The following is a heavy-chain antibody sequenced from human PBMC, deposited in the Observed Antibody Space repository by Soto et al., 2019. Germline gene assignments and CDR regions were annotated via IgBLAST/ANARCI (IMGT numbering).Heavy chain of an antibody. Sequence: PGGSLRLSCAASEFTFSNYAMSWVRQAPGKGLEWVSAISYGGGTTYYADSVQGRFTISRDNAKNSLYLQMNSLRAEDTAVYYCARELDGIDVWGQGTTVTVSS. CDR3: ARELDGIDV. J-gene: IGHJ6*02. CDR1: EFTFSNYA. CDR2: ISYGGGTT. V-gene: IGHV3-23*01.